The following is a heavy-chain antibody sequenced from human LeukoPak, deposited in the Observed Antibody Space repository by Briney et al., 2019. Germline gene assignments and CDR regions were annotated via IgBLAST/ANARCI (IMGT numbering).Heavy chain of an antibody. CDR1: GFTVSSNY. CDR2: IRYDGRND. V-gene: IGHV3-30*02. CDR3: ARGSESWAALLDY. Sequence: GGSLRLSCAASGFTVSSNYMSWLRQAPGKGLEWVAYIRYDGRNDNYVDSLRGRFTISRDNAKETLYLQMNSLRAEDTAVYYCARGSESWAALLDYWGQGTLVTVSS. J-gene: IGHJ4*02. D-gene: IGHD3-10*01.